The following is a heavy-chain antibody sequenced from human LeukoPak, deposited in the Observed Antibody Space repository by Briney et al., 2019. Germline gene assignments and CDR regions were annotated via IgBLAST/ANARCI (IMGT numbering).Heavy chain of an antibody. CDR1: GFTFSSYA. CDR3: ARDITRGVIIGPGDY. V-gene: IGHV3-30-3*01. J-gene: IGHJ4*02. Sequence: GGSLRLSCAASGFTFSSYAMHWVRQAPGKGLEWVAVISYDGSNKYYADSVKGRFTIFRDNSKNTLYLQMNSLRAEDTAVYYCARDITRGVIIGPGDYWGQGTLVTVSS. D-gene: IGHD3-10*01. CDR2: ISYDGSNK.